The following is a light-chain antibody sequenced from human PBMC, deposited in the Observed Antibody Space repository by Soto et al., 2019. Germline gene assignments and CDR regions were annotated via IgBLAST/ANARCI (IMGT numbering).Light chain of an antibody. Sequence: QSALTQPRSVSGSPGQSVTISCTGTSSDVGGYNYVSWYQQHPGKAPKLMIYDVSKRPSGVPDRFSASKSRNTASLTISGLQAEDEADYSCCSYAGGYTWVFGGGTPLTVL. V-gene: IGLV2-11*01. J-gene: IGLJ3*02. CDR2: DVS. CDR1: SSDVGGYNY. CDR3: CSYAGGYTWV.